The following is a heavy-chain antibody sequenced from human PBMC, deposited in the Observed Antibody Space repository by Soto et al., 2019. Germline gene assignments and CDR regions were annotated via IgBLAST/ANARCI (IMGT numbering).Heavy chain of an antibody. V-gene: IGHV4-4*07. CDR3: ARGAAAGVDYGMGL. J-gene: IGHJ6*02. D-gene: IGHD6-13*01. CDR2: VYTSGGT. CDR1: GGSISTYY. Sequence: QVRLRESGPRLVKPSETLSLTCTFSGGSISTYYWSWIRQPAGKGLEWIGRVYTSGGTNYNPSLKGRVTMSRDTSKKQFFLSLSSVTAADTAVYYCARGAAAGVDYGMGLWGQGTTVTVSS.